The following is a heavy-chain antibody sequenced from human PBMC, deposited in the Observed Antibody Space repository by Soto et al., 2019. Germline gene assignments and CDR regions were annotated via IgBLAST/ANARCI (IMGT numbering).Heavy chain of an antibody. D-gene: IGHD1-26*01. J-gene: IGHJ4*02. Sequence: TSVKVSCKASGFTFTSSAMQWVRQARGQRLEWIGWIVVGSGNTNYAQKLQGRVTMTTDTSTSTAYMELRSLRSDDTAVYYCARDAEVGLFDYWGQGTLVTVSS. V-gene: IGHV1-58*02. CDR2: IVVGSGNT. CDR3: ARDAEVGLFDY. CDR1: GFTFTSSA.